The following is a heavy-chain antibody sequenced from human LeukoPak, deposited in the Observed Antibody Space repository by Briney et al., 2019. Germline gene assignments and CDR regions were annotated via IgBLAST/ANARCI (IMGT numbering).Heavy chain of an antibody. CDR1: GGTFSSYV. D-gene: IGHD3-10*01. V-gene: IGHV1-69*04. CDR2: IIPILGIA. CDR3: ARSYYYGSGTPPRLDY. Sequence: GASVKVSCKASGGTFSSYVISWVRQAPGQGLEWMGRIIPILGIANYAQKFQGRVTITADKSTSTAYMELSSLRSEDTAVYYCARSYYYGSGTPPRLDYWGQGTLVTVSS. J-gene: IGHJ4*02.